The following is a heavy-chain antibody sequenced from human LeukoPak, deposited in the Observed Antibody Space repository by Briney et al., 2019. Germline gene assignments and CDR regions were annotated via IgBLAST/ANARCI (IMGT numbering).Heavy chain of an antibody. J-gene: IGHJ2*01. CDR3: AKVGIRISLIVVVFTTADDWYFDL. CDR1: GFTFSSYG. V-gene: IGHV3-23*01. D-gene: IGHD3-22*01. CDR2: ISGSGGST. Sequence: GGSLRLSCAASGFTFSSYGMHWVRQAPGKGLEWVSGISGSGGSTYYADSVKGRLTISRDNSKNTLYLQMDSLRAEDTAVYYCAKVGIRISLIVVVFTTADDWYFDLWGRGTLVTVPS.